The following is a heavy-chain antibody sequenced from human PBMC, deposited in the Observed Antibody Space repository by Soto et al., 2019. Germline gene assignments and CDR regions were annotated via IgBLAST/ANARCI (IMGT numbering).Heavy chain of an antibody. CDR2: ISYDGSNK. Sequence: PGGSLRLSCAASGFTFSSYGVHWVRQAPGKGLEWVAVISYDGSNKHYADYVKGRFTISRDNSKNTLNLQMNSLRAEDTAVYYCAKDTYYYDRSGYYTYDYWGQGT. V-gene: IGHV3-30*18. CDR1: GFTFSSYG. D-gene: IGHD3-22*01. CDR3: AKDTYYYDRSGYYTYDY. J-gene: IGHJ4*02.